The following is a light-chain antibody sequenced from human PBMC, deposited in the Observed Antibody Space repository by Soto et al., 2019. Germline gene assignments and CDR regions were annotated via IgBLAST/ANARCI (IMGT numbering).Light chain of an antibody. V-gene: IGLV2-14*01. CDR1: SSDVGYYNY. J-gene: IGLJ1*01. Sequence: QSALAQPASVSGSPGQSIAISCTGTSSDVGYYNYVSWYQQHPGKAPKVMIYDVNNRPSGVSDRFSGSKSGNTAPLTISGLQAEDEADYYCSSYTSSSTYVFGTGTKVTVL. CDR2: DVN. CDR3: SSYTSSSTYV.